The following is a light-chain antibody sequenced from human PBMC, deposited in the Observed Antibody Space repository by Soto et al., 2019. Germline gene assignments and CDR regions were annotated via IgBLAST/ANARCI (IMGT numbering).Light chain of an antibody. J-gene: IGKJ1*01. Sequence: IVMTQSPATLSVSPGERATLSCRASQNIYSNVAWYQQRPGQAPRLLIYRASTRAPGIPARFSGSGSGTEFTLTISSLQSEDFTVYSCQQYGSSPPTFGQGTKV. V-gene: IGKV3-15*01. CDR3: QQYGSSPPT. CDR2: RAS. CDR1: QNIYSN.